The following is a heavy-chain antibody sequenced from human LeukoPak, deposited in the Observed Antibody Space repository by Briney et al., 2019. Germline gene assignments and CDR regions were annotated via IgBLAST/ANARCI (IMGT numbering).Heavy chain of an antibody. Sequence: SETLSLTCTVSGGSISSYYWSWIRQPPGKGLEWIGYIYYSGSANYNPSLKSRVTISVDTSKNQFSLKLSSVTAADTAIYYCARTAPYYYDSSSYISYWGQGSLVTVSS. CDR3: ARTAPYYYDSSSYISY. CDR2: IYYSGSA. CDR1: GGSISSYY. D-gene: IGHD3-22*01. V-gene: IGHV4-59*08. J-gene: IGHJ4*02.